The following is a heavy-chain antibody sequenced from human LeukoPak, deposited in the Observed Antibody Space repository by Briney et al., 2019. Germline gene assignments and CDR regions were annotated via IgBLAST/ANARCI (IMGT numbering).Heavy chain of an antibody. CDR2: IYHSGST. CDR3: ARDGRGSPNWFDP. D-gene: IGHD1-1*01. V-gene: IGHV4-38-2*02. Sequence: PSETLSLTCTVSGYSISSGYYWGWIRQPPGKGLEWIGSIYHSGSTYYNPSLKSRVTISVDTSKNQFSLKLSSVTAADTAVYYCARDGRGSPNWFDPWGQGTLVTVSS. CDR1: GYSISSGYY. J-gene: IGHJ5*02.